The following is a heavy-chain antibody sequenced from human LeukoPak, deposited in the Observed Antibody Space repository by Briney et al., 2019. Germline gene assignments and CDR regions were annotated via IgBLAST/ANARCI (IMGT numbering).Heavy chain of an antibody. CDR1: GGTFSSFA. CDR2: ITPLLGIT. CDR3: ATRGTLGGYLIPDYYYYGRDV. D-gene: IGHD5-12*01. Sequence: SVKVSCKASGGTFSSFALSWVRQAPGQGLQWVGRITPLLGITNYAPKFQGRVTITADTSSSTAYMELSSLRNEDTATYYCATRGTLGGYLIPDYYYYGRDVWGQGTTVTVSS. V-gene: IGHV1-69*04. J-gene: IGHJ6*02.